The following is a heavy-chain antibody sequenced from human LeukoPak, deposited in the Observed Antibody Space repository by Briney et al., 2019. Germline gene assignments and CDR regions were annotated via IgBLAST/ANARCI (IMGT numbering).Heavy chain of an antibody. CDR3: VRVAAAGKGFDY. Sequence: GGSLRLSCAASGFTFSSYSMNWVRQAPGKGLEWVSSISSSSSYIYYADSVKGRFTISRDNAKNSLYLQMNSLRAEDTAVYYCVRVAAAGKGFDYWGQGTLVIVSS. CDR2: ISSSSSYI. D-gene: IGHD6-13*01. V-gene: IGHV3-21*01. J-gene: IGHJ4*02. CDR1: GFTFSSYS.